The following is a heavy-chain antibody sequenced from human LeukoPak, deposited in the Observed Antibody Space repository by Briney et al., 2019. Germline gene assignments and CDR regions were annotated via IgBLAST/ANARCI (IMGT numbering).Heavy chain of an antibody. D-gene: IGHD3-10*01. V-gene: IGHV4-30-4*01. CDR3: ARSRFRVSATYSYWFVP. J-gene: IGHJ5*02. CDR1: GDSISRGDYY. Sequence: SETLSLTCTVSGDSISRGDYYWSWIRQPPGKGLEWIGYVYYSGSTYYGPSLRSRVTISIDTSKNQFFLMLTSVTAADTAVYYCARSRFRVSATYSYWFVPWGQGTLVTVSS. CDR2: VYYSGST.